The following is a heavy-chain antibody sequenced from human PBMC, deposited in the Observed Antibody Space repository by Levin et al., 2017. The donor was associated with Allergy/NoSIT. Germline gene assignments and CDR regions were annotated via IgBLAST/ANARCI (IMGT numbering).Heavy chain of an antibody. J-gene: IGHJ4*02. CDR3: AKDDSGYDSWGGPFDY. Sequence: HAGGSLRLSCAASGFTFSSYAMSWVRQAPGKGLEWVSAISGSGGYTYYADSVKGRFTISRDNSKNTLYLQMNSLRAEDTAVYYWAKDDSGYDSWGGPFDYWGQGTLVTVSS. V-gene: IGHV3-23*01. D-gene: IGHD5-12*01. CDR1: GFTFSSYA. CDR2: ISGSGGYT.